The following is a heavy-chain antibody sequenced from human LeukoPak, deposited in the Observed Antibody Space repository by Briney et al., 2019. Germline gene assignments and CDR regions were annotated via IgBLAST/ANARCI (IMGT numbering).Heavy chain of an antibody. CDR3: AYGYIVYYYSMDV. J-gene: IGHJ6*03. CDR1: GGTFSSYA. Sequence: GASVTVSCKASGGTFSSYAISWVRQAPGQGLEWMGGIIPIFGTANYAQKFQGRVTITTDESTSTAYMELSSLRSEDTAVYYCAYGYIVYYYSMDVWGKGTTVTVSS. CDR2: IIPIFGTA. D-gene: IGHD5-24*01. V-gene: IGHV1-69*05.